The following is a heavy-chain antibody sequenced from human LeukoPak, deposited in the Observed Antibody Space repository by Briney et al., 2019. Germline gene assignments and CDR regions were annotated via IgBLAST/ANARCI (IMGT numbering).Heavy chain of an antibody. CDR2: ISGSGGST. J-gene: IGHJ5*02. V-gene: IGHV3-23*01. D-gene: IGHD6-13*01. CDR1: GFTFSSYA. Sequence: GGSLRLSCAASGFTFSSYAMSWVRQAPGKGLEWVSAISGSGGSTYYADSVKGRFTISRDNSKNTLYLQMNSLRAEDTAVYYCARDPPRIAAAGINWFDPWGQGTLVTVPS. CDR3: ARDPPRIAAAGINWFDP.